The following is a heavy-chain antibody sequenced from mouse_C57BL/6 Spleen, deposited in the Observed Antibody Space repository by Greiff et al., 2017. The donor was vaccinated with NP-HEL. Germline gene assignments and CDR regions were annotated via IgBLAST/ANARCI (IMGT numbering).Heavy chain of an antibody. CDR1: GFTFNTYA. D-gene: IGHD2-10*02. V-gene: IGHV10-3*01. CDR2: IRSKSSNYAT. J-gene: IGHJ1*03. CDR3: VRESSSKGYFGV. Sequence: EVKLVESGGGLVQPKGSLKLSCAASGFTFNTYAMHWVRQAPGKGLEWVARIRSKSSNYATYYADSVKDRFTISRDDSQSLLCLPMNNLRTEATAMYSCVRESSSKGYFGVWGTGTTVTVSS.